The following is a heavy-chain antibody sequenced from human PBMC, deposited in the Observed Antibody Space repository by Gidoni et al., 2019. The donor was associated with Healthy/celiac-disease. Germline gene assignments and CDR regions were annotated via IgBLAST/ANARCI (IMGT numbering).Heavy chain of an antibody. V-gene: IGHV3-33*01. CDR1: GFTFSSYG. J-gene: IGHJ4*02. Sequence: QVQMVESGGGVDQPGRSLRLSCAASGFTFSSYGMHWVRQAPGKGLEWVAVIWYYGSNKYYADSVKGRFTISRDNSKNTLYLQMNSLRAEDTAVYYCAGGLWFGEFVQYWGQGTLVTVSS. CDR2: IWYYGSNK. D-gene: IGHD3-10*01. CDR3: AGGLWFGEFVQY.